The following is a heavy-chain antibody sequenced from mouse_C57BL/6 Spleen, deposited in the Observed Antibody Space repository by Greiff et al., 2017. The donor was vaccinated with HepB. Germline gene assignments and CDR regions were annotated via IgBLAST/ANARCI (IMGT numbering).Heavy chain of an antibody. J-gene: IGHJ2*01. CDR3: ARQGDPDY. CDR1: GFTFSDYY. V-gene: IGHV5-12*01. CDR2: ISNGGGST. D-gene: IGHD3-3*01. Sequence: EVQVVESGGGLVQPGGSLKLSCAASGFTFSDYYMYWVRQTPEKRLEWVAYISNGGGSTYYPDTVKGRFTISRDNAKNTLYLQMSRLKSEDTAMYYCARQGDPDYWGQGTTLTVSS.